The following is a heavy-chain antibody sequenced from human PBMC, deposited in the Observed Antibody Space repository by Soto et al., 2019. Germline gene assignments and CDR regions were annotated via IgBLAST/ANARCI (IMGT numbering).Heavy chain of an antibody. Sequence: GGSLRLSCTASGFTFSSYGMSWVRQAPGKGLEWVSSISGSGGSTYYADSVKGRFTISRDNSKNTLYLQMNSLRAEDTAVYYCAKASAPGGTYFPLWFWGQGTLVTVSS. CDR3: AKASAPGGTYFPLWF. J-gene: IGHJ4*02. CDR2: ISGSGGST. CDR1: GFTFSSYG. V-gene: IGHV3-23*01. D-gene: IGHD1-26*01.